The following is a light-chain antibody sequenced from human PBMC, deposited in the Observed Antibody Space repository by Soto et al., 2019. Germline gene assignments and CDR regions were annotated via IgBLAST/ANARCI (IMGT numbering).Light chain of an antibody. CDR2: LNRDGSH. J-gene: IGLJ2*01. CDR3: QTWGTGIVI. V-gene: IGLV4-69*01. Sequence: QLVLTQSPSASASLGASVKLTCTLSSGHSNYAIAWHQQQPEKGPRYLMKLNRDGSHRFSGSSSGAERYLTISSLQSEDEADYYCQTWGTGIVIFGGGTKLTVL. CDR1: SGHSNYA.